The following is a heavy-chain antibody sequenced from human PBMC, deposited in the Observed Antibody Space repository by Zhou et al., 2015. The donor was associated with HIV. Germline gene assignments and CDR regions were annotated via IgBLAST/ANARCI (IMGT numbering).Heavy chain of an antibody. J-gene: IGHJ4*02. CDR1: GYTFTSYY. Sequence: QVQLVQSGAEVKKPGASVKVSCKASGYTFTSYYMHWVRQAPGQGLEWMGIINPSGGSTSYAQKFQGRVTMTRDTSTSTVYMELSSLRSEDTAVYYCARGDREPGYDFWSGYPNYFDYWGQGTLVTVSS. CDR2: INPSGGST. V-gene: IGHV1-46*01. CDR3: ARGDREPGYDFWSGYPNYFDY. D-gene: IGHD3-3*01.